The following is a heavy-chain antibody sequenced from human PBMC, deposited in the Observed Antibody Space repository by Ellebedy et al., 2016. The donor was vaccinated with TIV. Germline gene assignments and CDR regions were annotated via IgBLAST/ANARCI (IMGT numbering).Heavy chain of an antibody. V-gene: IGHV3-23*01. J-gene: IGHJ6*02. Sequence: GESLKISCAASGFTFSSYAMSWVRQAPGKGLEWVSAISGSGGSTYYADSVKGRFTISRDNSKNTLYLQMNSLRAEDTAVYYCAPSGVSSSWSETFYYYYGMDVWGQGTTVTVSS. CDR1: GFTFSSYA. CDR2: ISGSGGST. CDR3: APSGVSSSWSETFYYYYGMDV. D-gene: IGHD6-13*01.